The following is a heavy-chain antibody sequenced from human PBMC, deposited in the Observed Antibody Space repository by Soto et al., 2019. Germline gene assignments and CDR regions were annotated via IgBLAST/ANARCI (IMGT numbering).Heavy chain of an antibody. CDR3: GRDPPIAVAVAFDI. Sequence: QVQLVESGGGVVQPGRSLRLSCAASGFTFSSYGLHWVRQAPGTGLEWVAVIWYDGSNKYYADSVKGRFTISRDNSKNTLYLQMNSLRAEDTVVYYCGRDPPIAVAVAFDIWGQGTMVPVSS. CDR2: IWYDGSNK. CDR1: GFTFSSYG. V-gene: IGHV3-33*01. D-gene: IGHD6-19*01. J-gene: IGHJ3*02.